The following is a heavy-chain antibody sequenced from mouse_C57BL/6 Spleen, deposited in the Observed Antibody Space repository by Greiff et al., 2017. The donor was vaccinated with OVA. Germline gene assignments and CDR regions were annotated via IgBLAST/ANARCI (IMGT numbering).Heavy chain of an antibody. CDR2: IYPSDSET. D-gene: IGHD4-1*01. Sequence: QVQLQQPGAELVRPGSSVKLSCKASGYTFTSYWMDWVKQRPGQGLEWIGNIYPSDSETHYNQKFKDKATLTVDKSSSTAYMQLSSLTSEDSAVYYCARGGANWAWFAYWGQGTLVTVSA. V-gene: IGHV1-61*01. CDR1: GYTFTSYW. CDR3: ARGGANWAWFAY. J-gene: IGHJ3*01.